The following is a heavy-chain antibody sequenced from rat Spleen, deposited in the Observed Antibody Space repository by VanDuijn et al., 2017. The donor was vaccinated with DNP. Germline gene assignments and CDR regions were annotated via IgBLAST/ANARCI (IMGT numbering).Heavy chain of an antibody. V-gene: IGHV2-47*01. J-gene: IGHJ3*01. CDR2: ISSGGST. D-gene: IGHD1-11*01. CDR1: GLSLTSNS. Sequence: QVQLKESGPGLVQPSQTLSLTCTISGLSLTSNSINWIRQPPGKGLEWIAAISSGGSTYYNSALKSRLSISRDTSKSQVFLKMNSLQTEDTAMYFCVRWEGINGYWGQGTLVTVSS. CDR3: VRWEGINGY.